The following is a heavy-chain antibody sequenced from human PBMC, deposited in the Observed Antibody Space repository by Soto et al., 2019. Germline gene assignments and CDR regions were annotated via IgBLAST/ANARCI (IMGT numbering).Heavy chain of an antibody. Sequence: SVKVSCKASGGTFSSYAISWVRQAPGQGLEWMGGIIPIFGTANYAQKFQGRVTITADESTSTAYMELSSLRSEDTAVYYCARDYYDSSGLDYYYYYGMDVWGQGTTVTVSS. J-gene: IGHJ6*02. D-gene: IGHD3-22*01. V-gene: IGHV1-69*13. CDR3: ARDYYDSSGLDYYYYYGMDV. CDR1: GGTFSSYA. CDR2: IIPIFGTA.